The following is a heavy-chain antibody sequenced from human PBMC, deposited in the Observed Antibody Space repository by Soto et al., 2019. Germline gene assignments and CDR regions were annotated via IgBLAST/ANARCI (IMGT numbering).Heavy chain of an antibody. V-gene: IGHV1-18*01. D-gene: IGHD1-1*01. Sequence: ASVKVSCKASGYSFTSYGISWVRQAPGQGLEWMGWISPYNGNTNYAQKLQGRVTMTTDTSTTTAYMDLRSLRSDDAAVYYCARVITTGGNYFDSWGQGTLVTVSS. CDR3: ARVITTGGNYFDS. CDR1: GYSFTSYG. J-gene: IGHJ4*02. CDR2: ISPYNGNT.